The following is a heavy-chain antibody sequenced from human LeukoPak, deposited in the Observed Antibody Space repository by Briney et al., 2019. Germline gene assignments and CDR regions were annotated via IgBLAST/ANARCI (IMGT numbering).Heavy chain of an antibody. Sequence: SETLSLTCTVSGGSISSHYWSWIRQPPGKGLEWIGYIYYSGSTNYNPSLKSRVTISVDTSKNQFSLKLSSVTAADTAVYYCARHKVLWFGEHGHYYGMDVWGQGTTVTVSS. D-gene: IGHD3-10*01. V-gene: IGHV4-59*08. CDR2: IYYSGST. CDR3: ARHKVLWFGEHGHYYGMDV. J-gene: IGHJ6*02. CDR1: GGSISSHY.